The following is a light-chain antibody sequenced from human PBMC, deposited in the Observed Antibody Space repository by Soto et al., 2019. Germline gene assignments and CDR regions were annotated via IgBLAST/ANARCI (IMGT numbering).Light chain of an antibody. CDR2: GTS. CDR1: QSVVSAY. J-gene: IGKJ2*01. V-gene: IGKV3-20*01. Sequence: EIVLTQSPGTLSLSPGERATLSCRASQSVVSAYLAWYQQKPAQAPRLLIYGTSSRATGIPDRFSGSGSGTDFTLTITRLEPEDFAVYYCHQYGSSPYTFGLGTKLEIK. CDR3: HQYGSSPYT.